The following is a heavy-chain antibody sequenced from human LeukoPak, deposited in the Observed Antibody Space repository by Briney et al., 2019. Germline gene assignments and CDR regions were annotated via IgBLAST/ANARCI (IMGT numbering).Heavy chain of an antibody. D-gene: IGHD3-3*01. CDR1: GGSFSGYY. Sequence: SETLSLTCAVYGGSFSGYYWSWIRQPPRKGLEWIGEINHSGTTNYNPSLKSRVTMSLDPSKNQPSLKLNSVTAADTAVYYCARVPLRFLEPFDTWGQGTLVTVSS. CDR2: INHSGTT. CDR3: ARVPLRFLEPFDT. J-gene: IGHJ4*02. V-gene: IGHV4-34*01.